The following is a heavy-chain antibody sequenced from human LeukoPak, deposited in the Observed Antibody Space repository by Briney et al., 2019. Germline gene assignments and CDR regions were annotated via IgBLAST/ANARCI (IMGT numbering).Heavy chain of an antibody. D-gene: IGHD2-21*02. CDR2: IYTSGST. J-gene: IGHJ3*02. Sequence: PSETLSLTCAVYGGSFSGYYWSWIRQPAGKGLEWIGRIYTSGSTNYNPSLKSRVTMSVDTSKNQFSLKLISVTAADTAVYYGAREGMTDDALNGDAFDIWGQGTMVTVSS. CDR3: AREGMTDDALNGDAFDI. V-gene: IGHV4-4*07. CDR1: GGSFSGYY.